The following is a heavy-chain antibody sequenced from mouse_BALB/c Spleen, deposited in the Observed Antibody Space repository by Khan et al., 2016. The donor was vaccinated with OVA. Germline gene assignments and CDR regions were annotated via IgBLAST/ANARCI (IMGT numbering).Heavy chain of an antibody. Sequence: EVQLQESGPDLVKPSQSLSLTCTVTGYSITSGYSWHWIRQFPGNKLEWMGYIHYSVSTNYNPSLKSRISITRDTSKNQFFLQSSSVTTEDTATXYCARGDYDGFAYWGQGTLVTVSA. CDR3: ARGDYDGFAY. J-gene: IGHJ3*01. D-gene: IGHD2-4*01. V-gene: IGHV3-1*02. CDR2: IHYSVST. CDR1: GYSITSGYS.